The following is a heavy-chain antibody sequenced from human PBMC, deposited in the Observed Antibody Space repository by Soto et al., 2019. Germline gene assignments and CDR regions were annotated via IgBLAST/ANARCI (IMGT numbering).Heavy chain of an antibody. V-gene: IGHV2-5*02. CDR2: INWDGDK. CDR1: GFSLSSSGVG. CDR3: AHRRFDGWYSGYDY. Sequence: QITLRQSGPTLVKPTQTLTLTCTFSGFSLSSSGVGVGWIRQPPGKALEWLALINWDGDKRYSPSLKSRLTVTRDTSKNPVVLTMTNMDPMDTGAYYCAHRRFDGWYSGYDYWGQGALVTVSS. J-gene: IGHJ4*02. D-gene: IGHD6-19*01.